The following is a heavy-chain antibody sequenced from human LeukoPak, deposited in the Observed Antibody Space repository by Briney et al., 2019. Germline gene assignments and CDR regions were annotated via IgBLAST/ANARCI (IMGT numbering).Heavy chain of an antibody. V-gene: IGHV3-21*01. CDR3: ARDGQYSSSSNFDY. CDR2: ISSSSSSYI. Sequence: GGSLRLSCAASGFTFSSYSMNWVRQAPGKGLEWVSSISSSSSSYIYYADSVKGRFTVSRDNAKNSLYLQMNSLRAEDTAVYYCARDGQYSSSSNFDYWGQGTLVTVSS. J-gene: IGHJ4*02. D-gene: IGHD6-13*01. CDR1: GFTFSSYS.